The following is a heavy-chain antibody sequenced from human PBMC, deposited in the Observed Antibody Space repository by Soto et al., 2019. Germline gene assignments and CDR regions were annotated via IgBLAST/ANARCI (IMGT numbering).Heavy chain of an antibody. CDR1: GFTFSSYG. CDR2: ISYGGSNK. J-gene: IGHJ5*02. Sequence: QVQLVESGGGVVQPGRSLRLSCAASGFTFSSYGMHWVRQAPGKGLEWVAVISYGGSNKYYADSVKGRFTISRDNSXTXPXXQMNNLRAEDTAVYYCAKDNCISTSCYRLYNWFDPWGQGTLVTVSS. CDR3: AKDNCISTSCYRLYNWFDP. V-gene: IGHV3-30*18. D-gene: IGHD2-2*01.